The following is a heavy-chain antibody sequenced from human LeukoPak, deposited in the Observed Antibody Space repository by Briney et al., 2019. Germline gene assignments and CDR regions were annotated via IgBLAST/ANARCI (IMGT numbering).Heavy chain of an antibody. CDR1: GYTLTSYY. CDR2: INPSGGST. J-gene: IGHJ4*02. V-gene: IGHV1-46*01. CDR3: ARVESYGSFDY. Sequence: ASVKVPCKASGYTLTSYYMHWVRQAPGQGLEGVGIINPSGGSTSYAQKFQGRVTMTRDTSTSTVYMELSSLRSEDTAAYYCARVESYGSFDYWGQGTLVTVSS. D-gene: IGHD5-18*01.